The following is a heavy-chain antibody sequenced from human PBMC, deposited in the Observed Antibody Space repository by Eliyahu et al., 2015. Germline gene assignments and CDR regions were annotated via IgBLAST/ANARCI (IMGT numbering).Heavy chain of an antibody. CDR3: ARTYYYDSSGYYPFDY. V-gene: IGHV1-2*02. D-gene: IGHD3-22*01. CDR1: GYTFTGYY. CDR2: INPNSGGT. Sequence: QVQLVQSGAEVKKPGASVKVSCKASGYTFTGYYMHWXRQAPGQGLEWMGWINPNSGGTNYAQKFQGRVTMTRDTSISTAYMELSRLRSDDTAVYYCARTYYYDSSGYYPFDYWGQGTLVTVSS. J-gene: IGHJ4*02.